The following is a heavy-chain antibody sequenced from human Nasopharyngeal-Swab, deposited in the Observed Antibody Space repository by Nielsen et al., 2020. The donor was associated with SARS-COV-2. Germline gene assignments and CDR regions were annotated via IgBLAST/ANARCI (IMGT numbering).Heavy chain of an antibody. J-gene: IGHJ4*02. V-gene: IGHV3-30*03. CDR3: ARDLPAFYDSSGYNFGY. CDR1: GFTFSSYG. Sequence: GESLKISCAASGFTFSSYGMHWVRQAPGKGLEWVAVISYDGSNKYYADSVKGRFTISRDNSKNTLYLQMNSLRAEDTAVYYCARDLPAFYDSSGYNFGYWGQGTLVTVSS. D-gene: IGHD3-22*01. CDR2: ISYDGSNK.